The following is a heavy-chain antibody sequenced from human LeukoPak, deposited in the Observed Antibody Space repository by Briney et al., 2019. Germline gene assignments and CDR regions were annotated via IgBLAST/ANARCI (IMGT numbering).Heavy chain of an antibody. CDR1: GGSFSGYY. V-gene: IGHV4-34*01. D-gene: IGHD3-22*01. CDR3: ARGGLYSSGYYYDSDY. Sequence: SETLSLTCAVYGGSFSGYYWSWIRQPPGKGLEWIGEINHSGSTNYNPSLKSRVTISVDTSKNQFSLKLSSVTAADTAVYYCARGGLYSSGYYYDSDYWGQGTLVTVSS. CDR2: INHSGST. J-gene: IGHJ4*02.